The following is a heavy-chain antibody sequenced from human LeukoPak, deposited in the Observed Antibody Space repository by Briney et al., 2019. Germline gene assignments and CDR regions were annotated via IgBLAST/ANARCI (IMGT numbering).Heavy chain of an antibody. CDR2: ITSSSSYV. J-gene: IGHJ5*02. CDR3: ARGADGVSSNSRGWFDP. V-gene: IGHV3-21*01. CDR1: GFTFSSYN. D-gene: IGHD2-15*01. Sequence: GGSLRLSCEASGFTFSSYNMNWVRQAPGKRLEWVSSITSSSSYVLYADSVKGRFTISRDNARNSLYLQMNTLRAEDTAVYSCARGADGVSSNSRGWFDPWGQGTLVTVSS.